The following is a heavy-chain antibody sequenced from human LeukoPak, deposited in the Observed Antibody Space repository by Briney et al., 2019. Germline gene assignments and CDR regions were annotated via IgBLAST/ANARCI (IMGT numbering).Heavy chain of an antibody. CDR2: ISGSGGST. Sequence: GGSLRLSCAASGFTFSSYAMIWVRQAPGKGLEWVSAISGSGGSTYYADSVKGRFTISRDNSKNTLYLQMNSLRAEDTAVYYCAKGGYCSSTSCYGRENWFDPWGQGTLVTVSS. CDR1: GFTFSSYA. CDR3: AKGGYCSSTSCYGRENWFDP. D-gene: IGHD2-2*01. V-gene: IGHV3-23*01. J-gene: IGHJ5*02.